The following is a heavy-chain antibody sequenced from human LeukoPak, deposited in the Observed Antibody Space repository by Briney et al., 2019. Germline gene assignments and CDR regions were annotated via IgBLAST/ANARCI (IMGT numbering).Heavy chain of an antibody. V-gene: IGHV3-30*03. CDR3: ASRGSSAVYYYYYMDV. Sequence: GGSLRLSCAASGFTFSSYGMHWVRQTPGKGLEWVALISYDGSNKYYADSVKGRFTISRDNSKNTLYLQMNSLRAEDTAVYYCASRGSSAVYYYYYMDVWGKGTTVTVSS. CDR2: ISYDGSNK. CDR1: GFTFSSYG. D-gene: IGHD6-25*01. J-gene: IGHJ6*03.